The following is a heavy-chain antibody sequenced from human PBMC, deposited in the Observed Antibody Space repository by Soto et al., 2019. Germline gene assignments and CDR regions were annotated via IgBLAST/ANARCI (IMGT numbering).Heavy chain of an antibody. D-gene: IGHD1-1*01. CDR1: GYSFITYG. CDR2: ISPNNGNT. V-gene: IGHV1-18*01. CDR3: ARADPTTGTTVYFDY. J-gene: IGHJ4*02. Sequence: AASVKVSCKASGYSFITYGISWVRQAPGQGLEWMGWISPNNGNTNYAQKLQGRVTMTTDTSTSTAYMELWSLRSDDTAVYYCARADPTTGTTVYFDYWGQGTLVTVSS.